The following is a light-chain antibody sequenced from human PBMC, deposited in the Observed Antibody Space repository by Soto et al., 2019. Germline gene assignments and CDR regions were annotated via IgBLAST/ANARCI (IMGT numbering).Light chain of an antibody. V-gene: IGLV1-40*01. CDR1: SSNIGAGYD. Sequence: QSVLTQPPSVSGAPGQRVTISCTGSSSNIGAGYDVHWYQQLPGTAPKLLLYGNSNRPSGVPDRFSGSKSGTSASLALTGLQAEDEADYYCQSYDSGLSGSWVFGGGTQVTVL. J-gene: IGLJ3*02. CDR2: GNS. CDR3: QSYDSGLSGSWV.